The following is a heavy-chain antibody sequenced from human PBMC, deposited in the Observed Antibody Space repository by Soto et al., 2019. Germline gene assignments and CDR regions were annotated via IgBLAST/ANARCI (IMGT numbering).Heavy chain of an antibody. J-gene: IGHJ6*02. CDR2: ISAYNGNT. Sequence: GASVKVSCKASGYTFTSYGISWVRQAPGQGLEWMGWISAYNGNTNYAQKLQGRVTMTTDTSTSTAYMELRSLRSDGTAVYYCARDENSSGWYFYYYYYYGMDVWGHGTTVTVSS. V-gene: IGHV1-18*01. D-gene: IGHD6-19*01. CDR1: GYTFTSYG. CDR3: ARDENSSGWYFYYYYYYGMDV.